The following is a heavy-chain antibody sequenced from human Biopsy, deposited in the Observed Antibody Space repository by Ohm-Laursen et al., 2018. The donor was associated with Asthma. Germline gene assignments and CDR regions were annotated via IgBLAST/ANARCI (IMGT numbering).Heavy chain of an antibody. D-gene: IGHD1-1*01. CDR3: VRDGTDDAFDI. CDR2: ISKDASTQ. CDR1: GFSFSNFA. Sequence: SLRLSCAAPGFSFSNFAIHWVRQAPGKGLEWVGVISKDASTQDYADSVKGRFTMARDNSKNTLDLQMNSLREEDTAVYYCVRDGTDDAFDIWGQGTVVSISS. V-gene: IGHV3-30*06. J-gene: IGHJ3*02.